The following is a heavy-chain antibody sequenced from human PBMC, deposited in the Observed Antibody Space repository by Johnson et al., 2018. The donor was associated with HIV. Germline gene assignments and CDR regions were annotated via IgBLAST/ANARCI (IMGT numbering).Heavy chain of an antibody. V-gene: IGHV3-23*04. J-gene: IGHJ3*02. Sequence: VQLVESGGGFVQPGGSLRLSCAASGFRFNDYALSWVRQAPGKGLEWVSAISFTDMTYYADSVKGRFTISRDNSQNTLYLQMNSLRAEDTAVYYCARDIPQADAFDIWGQGTMVTVSS. D-gene: IGHD2-2*02. CDR1: GFRFNDYA. CDR2: ISFTDMT. CDR3: ARDIPQADAFDI.